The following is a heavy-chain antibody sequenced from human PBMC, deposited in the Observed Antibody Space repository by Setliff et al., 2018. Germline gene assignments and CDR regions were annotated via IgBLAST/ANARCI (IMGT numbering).Heavy chain of an antibody. CDR3: AKDRKNYYDTSGYPDAFDI. CDR1: GFSFSNDN. CDR2: ISSSSTI. Sequence: PGGSLRLSCAASGFSFSNDNMNWVRQAPGKGLEWVSYISSSSTIYYADSVKGRFTNSRDNAKNSLYLQMNGLRAEDTAVYYCAKDRKNYYDTSGYPDAFDIWGQGTTVTVSS. V-gene: IGHV3-48*01. D-gene: IGHD3-22*01. J-gene: IGHJ3*02.